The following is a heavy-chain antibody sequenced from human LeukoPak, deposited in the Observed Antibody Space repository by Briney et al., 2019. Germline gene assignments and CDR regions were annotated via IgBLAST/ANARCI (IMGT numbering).Heavy chain of an antibody. J-gene: IGHJ5*02. CDR2: ICYTGST. CDR3: ARITSGGAHFDP. CDR1: GGSMSGYY. D-gene: IGHD3-10*01. Sequence: SETLSLTCTVSGGSMSGYYGSCIRRPPGKGLEWFGYICYTGSTNYNPSPKRRVTISVDTSKNPFSLKLKSVTASDTAVYYCARITSGGAHFDPWGQGNLVTVSS. V-gene: IGHV4-59*08.